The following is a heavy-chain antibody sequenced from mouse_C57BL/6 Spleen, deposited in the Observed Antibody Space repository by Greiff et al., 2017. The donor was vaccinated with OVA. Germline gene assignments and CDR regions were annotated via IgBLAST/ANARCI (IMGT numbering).Heavy chain of an antibody. CDR3: ARLYYGNYVKAMDY. D-gene: IGHD2-1*01. CDR2: ISSGSSTI. Sequence: VNLVESGGGLVKPGGSLKLSCAASGFTFSDYGMHWVRQAPEKGLEWVAYISSGSSTIYYADTVKGRFTISRANAKNTLFLQMTSLRSEDTAMYYCARLYYGNYVKAMDYWGQGTSVTVSS. V-gene: IGHV5-17*01. J-gene: IGHJ4*01. CDR1: GFTFSDYG.